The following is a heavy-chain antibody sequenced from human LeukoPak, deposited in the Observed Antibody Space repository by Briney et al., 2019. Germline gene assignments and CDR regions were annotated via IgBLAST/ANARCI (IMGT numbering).Heavy chain of an antibody. V-gene: IGHV3-9*01. D-gene: IGHD3-10*01. CDR3: AKDIGSPDDY. Sequence: PGRSLRLSCAASGFTFDDYAMHWVRQAPGKGLEWVSGISWNSGSIGYADSVKGRFTISRDNAKNSLYLQVNSLRAEDTALYYCAKDIGSPDDYWGQGTLVTVSS. J-gene: IGHJ4*02. CDR2: ISWNSGSI. CDR1: GFTFDDYA.